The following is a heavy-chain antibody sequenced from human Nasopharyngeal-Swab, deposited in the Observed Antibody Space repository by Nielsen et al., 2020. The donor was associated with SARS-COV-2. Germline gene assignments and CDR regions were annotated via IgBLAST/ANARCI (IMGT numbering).Heavy chain of an antibody. D-gene: IGHD4-17*01. CDR1: GYTFTGYA. V-gene: IGHV1-3*01. Sequence: ASVKVSCKASGYTFTGYAMHWVRQAPGQRLEWMGWINAGNGNTKYSQKFQGRVTITRDTSASTAYMELSSLRSEDTAVYYCAREKRGYGDYASGFDIWGQGTMGTVSS. J-gene: IGHJ3*02. CDR2: INAGNGNT. CDR3: AREKRGYGDYASGFDI.